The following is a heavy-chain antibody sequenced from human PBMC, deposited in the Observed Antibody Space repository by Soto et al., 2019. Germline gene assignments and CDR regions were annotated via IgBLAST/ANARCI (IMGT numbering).Heavy chain of an antibody. CDR2: ISSSSSTI. CDR1: GFTFSSYS. Sequence: TGGSLRLSCAASGFTFSSYSMNWVRQAPGKGLEWVSYISSSSSTIYYADSVKGRFTISRDNAKNALYLQMNSLRDEDTAVYYXXXXXIVLXXAATYSSYYYRMDVWGQATTVTVSS. J-gene: IGHJ6*02. V-gene: IGHV3-48*02. D-gene: IGHD2-2*01. CDR3: XXXXIVLXXAATYSSYYYRMDV.